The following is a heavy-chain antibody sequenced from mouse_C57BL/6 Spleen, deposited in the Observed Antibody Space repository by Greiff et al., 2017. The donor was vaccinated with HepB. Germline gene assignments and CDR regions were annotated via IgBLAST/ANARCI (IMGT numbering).Heavy chain of an antibody. CDR3: TRWDGYDQAWFAY. Sequence: VQLQQSGAELVRPGASVTLSCKASGYTFTDYEMHWVKQTPVHGLEWIGAIDPETGGTAYNQKFKGKAILTADKSSSTAYMELRSLTSEDSAVYYCTRWDGYDQAWFAYWGQGTLVTVSA. CDR2: IDPETGGT. CDR1: GYTFTDYE. D-gene: IGHD2-2*01. V-gene: IGHV1-15*01. J-gene: IGHJ3*01.